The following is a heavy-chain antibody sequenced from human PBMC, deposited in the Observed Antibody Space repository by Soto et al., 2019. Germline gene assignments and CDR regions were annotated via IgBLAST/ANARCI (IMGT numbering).Heavy chain of an antibody. J-gene: IGHJ6*02. V-gene: IGHV4-4*02. CDR3: ASLGYWADYYYYGMDV. D-gene: IGHD2-15*01. CDR1: GGSISSSNW. Sequence: PSETLSLTCAVSGGSISSSNWWSWVRQPPGKGLEWIGEIYHSGSTNYNPSLKSRVTISVDKSKNQFSLKLSSATAADTAVYYCASLGYWADYYYYGMDVWGQGTTVTVSS. CDR2: IYHSGST.